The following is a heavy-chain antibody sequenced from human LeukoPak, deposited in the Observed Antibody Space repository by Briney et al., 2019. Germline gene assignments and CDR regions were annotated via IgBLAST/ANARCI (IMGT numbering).Heavy chain of an antibody. CDR2: IYTSGVT. Sequence: SETPSLTCTVSGDSISSYYWSWLRLPAGKGLEWIGRIYTSGVTNYNPSLQSRVTISLDTSRNQFSLTLTSLTAADTAIYYCARGQRSHAFDIWGPGTMLTVSS. J-gene: IGHJ3*02. V-gene: IGHV4-4*07. CDR1: GDSISSYY. CDR3: ARGQRSHAFDI.